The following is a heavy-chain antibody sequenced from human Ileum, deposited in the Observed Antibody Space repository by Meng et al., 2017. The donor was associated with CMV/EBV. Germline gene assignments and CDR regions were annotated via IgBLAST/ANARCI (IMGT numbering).Heavy chain of an antibody. J-gene: IGHJ5*02. Sequence: HRQLRESGPGLVKPSETLSLTCTVSGDSITTTTYYWGWLRQPPGKGLEWIASIYYSGTTYYNPSLKSRVTISVDTSKNQFSLKVYSVTAADTAIYYCARSRREDWFDPWGQGTLVTVSS. CDR1: GDSITTTTYY. D-gene: IGHD1-26*01. V-gene: IGHV4-39*07. CDR3: ARSRREDWFDP. CDR2: IYYSGTT.